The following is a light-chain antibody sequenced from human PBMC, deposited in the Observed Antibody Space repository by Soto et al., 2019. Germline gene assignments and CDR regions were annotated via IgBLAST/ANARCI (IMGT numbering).Light chain of an antibody. CDR3: QQYGSSPFT. CDR2: GAS. Sequence: EIVLTQSPGTLALSPGERATLSCRASQSVSSNYLTWYQQKPGQAPRLLIHGASSMATGIPDRFSGSGSGTDFTLTISRLEPEDFAVYYCQQYGSSPFTFGPGTKVDIK. J-gene: IGKJ3*01. V-gene: IGKV3-20*01. CDR1: QSVSSNY.